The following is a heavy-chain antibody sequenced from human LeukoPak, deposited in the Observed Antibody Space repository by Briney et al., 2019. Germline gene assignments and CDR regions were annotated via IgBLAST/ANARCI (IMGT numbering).Heavy chain of an antibody. D-gene: IGHD2-2*01. Sequence: GGSLRLSCAASGFAVSSNYMSWVRQAPGKGLEWGSVIYSGGSTYYADSVKGRFTISRDNSKNTLYLQMNSLRAEDTAVYYCARDHRDIVVVPAETNYYYYGMDVWGQGTTVTVSS. CDR2: IYSGGST. V-gene: IGHV3-66*01. J-gene: IGHJ6*02. CDR3: ARDHRDIVVVPAETNYYYYGMDV. CDR1: GFAVSSNY.